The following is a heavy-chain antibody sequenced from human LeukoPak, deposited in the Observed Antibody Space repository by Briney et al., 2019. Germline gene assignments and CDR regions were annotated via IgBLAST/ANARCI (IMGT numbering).Heavy chain of an antibody. D-gene: IGHD1-26*01. CDR1: GGSISSSSYY. CDR3: ASYSGIYSAFEI. CDR2: IYYSGST. J-gene: IGHJ3*02. Sequence: MSSETLSLTCTVSGGSISSSSYYWGWIRQPPGKGLEWIGSIYYSGSTYYNPSLKSRVAISVDTSKNHFSLTLNAVTAADTAVYYCASYSGIYSAFEIWSQGTLVTVSS. V-gene: IGHV4-39*02.